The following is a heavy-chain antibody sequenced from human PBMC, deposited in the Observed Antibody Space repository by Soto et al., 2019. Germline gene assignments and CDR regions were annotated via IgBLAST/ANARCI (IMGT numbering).Heavy chain of an antibody. V-gene: IGHV5-10-1*01. Sequence: PGESLKISCKGSGYSFTSYWISWVRQMPGKGLEWMGRIDPSDSYTNYSPSFQGHVTISADKSISTAYLQWSSLKASDTAMYYCARHVGSSGWYDLFDYRGQGTLVTVSS. CDR2: IDPSDSYT. CDR1: GYSFTSYW. J-gene: IGHJ4*02. D-gene: IGHD6-19*01. CDR3: ARHVGSSGWYDLFDY.